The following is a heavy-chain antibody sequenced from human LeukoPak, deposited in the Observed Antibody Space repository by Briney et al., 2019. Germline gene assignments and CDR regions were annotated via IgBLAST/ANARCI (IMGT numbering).Heavy chain of an antibody. D-gene: IGHD3-22*01. V-gene: IGHV4-59*01. CDR2: IYYSGST. J-gene: IGHJ2*01. CDR1: GGSISSYY. CDR3: ARRQIYYDSSGYYLYWYFDL. Sequence: SETLSLTCTVSGGSISSYYWSWIRQPPGKGLGWIGYIYYSGSTNYNPSLKSRVTISVDTSKNQFSLKLSSVTAADTAVYYCARRQIYYDSSGYYLYWYFDLWGRGTLVTVSS.